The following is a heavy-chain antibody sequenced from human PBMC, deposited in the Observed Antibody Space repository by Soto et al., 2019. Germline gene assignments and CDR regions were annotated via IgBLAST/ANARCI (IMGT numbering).Heavy chain of an antibody. CDR2: INTNNGNT. V-gene: IGHV1-18*04. Sequence: QVQLVQSGAEVKKPGASVTVSCKASGYLFSTYAITWGRQAPGQGLEWLGSINTNNGNTDYARALPGRANMTTDISTSTAYMEVRGLRSDDTAMYFGARYSHGGNAADFDYWGQGTLVTVSS. D-gene: IGHD2-21*01. CDR3: ARYSHGGNAADFDY. J-gene: IGHJ4*02. CDR1: GYLFSTYA.